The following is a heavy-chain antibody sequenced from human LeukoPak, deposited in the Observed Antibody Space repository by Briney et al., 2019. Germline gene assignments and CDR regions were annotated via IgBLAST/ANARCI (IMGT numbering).Heavy chain of an antibody. CDR2: IYHSGST. Sequence: PSGTLSLTCAVSGGSSSSSNWWSWVRQPPGKVLEWIGEIYHSGSTNYNPSLKSRVTISVDKSKNQFSLKLSSVTAADTAVYYCARLTYSSSWYFDYWGQGTLVTVSS. CDR3: ARLTYSSSWYFDY. D-gene: IGHD6-13*01. CDR1: GGSSSSSNW. V-gene: IGHV4-4*02. J-gene: IGHJ4*02.